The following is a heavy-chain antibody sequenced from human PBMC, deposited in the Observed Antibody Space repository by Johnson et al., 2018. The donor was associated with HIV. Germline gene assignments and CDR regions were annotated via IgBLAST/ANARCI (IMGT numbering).Heavy chain of an antibody. D-gene: IGHD3-22*01. CDR1: GFTFSDYY. CDR2: ISSSGTSV. Sequence: QMQLVESGGGLVKPGGSLRLSCAASGFTFSDYYMSWIRQTPGKGLEWVSYISSSGTSVYYAGSVKGRFSISRDNAKHSLYLPMNSLRAEDTAVYYCARDRGYWDAFDIWGQGTMVTVSS. J-gene: IGHJ3*02. CDR3: ARDRGYWDAFDI. V-gene: IGHV3-11*04.